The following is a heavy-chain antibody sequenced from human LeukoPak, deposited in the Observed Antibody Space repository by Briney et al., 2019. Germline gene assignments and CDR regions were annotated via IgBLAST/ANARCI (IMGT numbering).Heavy chain of an antibody. CDR3: ARAPRGGYRETYHWFDP. CDR1: GGSISSYY. CDR2: IYTSGST. J-gene: IGHJ5*02. D-gene: IGHD1-26*01. V-gene: IGHV4-4*07. Sequence: TSETLSLTCTVSGGSISSYYWSWIRQPAVKELEWIGRIYTSGSTNYNPSLKSRVTMSVDTSKNQFSLKLSSVTAADTAVYYCARAPRGGYRETYHWFDPWGQGTLVTVSS.